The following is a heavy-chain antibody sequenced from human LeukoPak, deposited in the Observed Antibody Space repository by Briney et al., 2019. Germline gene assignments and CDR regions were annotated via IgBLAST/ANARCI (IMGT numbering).Heavy chain of an antibody. J-gene: IGHJ6*02. CDR3: AKYYYYYGMDV. CDR2: ISWNSGSI. Sequence: PGRSLRLSCAASGFTFDDYAMHWVRQAPGKGLEWVSGISWNSGSIGYADSVKGRSTISRDNAKNSLYLQMNSLRAEDTALYYCAKYYYYYGMDVWGQGTTVTVSS. CDR1: GFTFDDYA. V-gene: IGHV3-9*01.